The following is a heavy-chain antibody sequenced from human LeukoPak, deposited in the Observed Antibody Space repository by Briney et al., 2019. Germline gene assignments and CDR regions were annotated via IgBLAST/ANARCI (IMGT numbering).Heavy chain of an antibody. CDR3: AKLVGATIRAKRGAFDI. D-gene: IGHD1-26*01. Sequence: GGSLRLSCAASGSTFSSYGMHWVRQAPGKGLEWVAVISYDGSNKYYADSVKGRFTISRDNSKNTLYLQMNSLRAEDTAVYYCAKLVGATIRAKRGAFDIWGQGTMVTVSS. V-gene: IGHV3-30*18. J-gene: IGHJ3*02. CDR2: ISYDGSNK. CDR1: GSTFSSYG.